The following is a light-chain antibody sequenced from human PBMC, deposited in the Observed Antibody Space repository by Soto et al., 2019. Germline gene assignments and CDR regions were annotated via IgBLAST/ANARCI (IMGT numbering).Light chain of an antibody. CDR3: QQSYISSCT. J-gene: IGKJ3*01. CDR2: AAS. V-gene: IGKV1-39*01. CDR1: QSIDTS. Sequence: DIQMTQSPSSLSASVGDRVTITCRASQSIDTSLNWYQQKPGKAPNLLIYAASSLQTGVPSRFSGGGSGTHFTLTISSLQPEDFATYYCQQSYISSCTFGPGTKVEIK.